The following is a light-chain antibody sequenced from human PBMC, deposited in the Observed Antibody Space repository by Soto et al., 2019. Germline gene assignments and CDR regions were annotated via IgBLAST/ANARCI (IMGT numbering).Light chain of an antibody. Sequence: EIVLTQSPGTLSLSPGERATLFCRVSQIVSSSYLAWYQQKPGQAPRLLIYGASSRATGIPDRFSGSGSGTDFTLTISRLEPEDFAVYYCQQHGSSPPSWTFGQGTNVEIK. CDR2: GAS. CDR1: QIVSSSY. CDR3: QQHGSSPPSWT. V-gene: IGKV3-20*01. J-gene: IGKJ1*01.